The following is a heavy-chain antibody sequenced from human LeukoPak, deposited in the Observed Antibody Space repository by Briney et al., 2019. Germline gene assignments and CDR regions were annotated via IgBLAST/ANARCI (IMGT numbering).Heavy chain of an antibody. Sequence: GGSLRLSCAASGFTFSSYAMSWVRQAPGKGLEWASAISGSGGSTYYADSVKGRFTISRDNSKNTLYLQMNSLRAEDTAVYYCAKAVWGSYLFDYWGQGTLVTVSS. J-gene: IGHJ4*02. D-gene: IGHD3-16*02. CDR1: GFTFSSYA. V-gene: IGHV3-23*01. CDR3: AKAVWGSYLFDY. CDR2: ISGSGGST.